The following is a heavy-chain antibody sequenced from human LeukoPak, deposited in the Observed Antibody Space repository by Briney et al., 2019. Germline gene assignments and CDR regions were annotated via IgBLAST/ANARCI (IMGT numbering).Heavy chain of an antibody. J-gene: IGHJ4*02. Sequence: GGSLRLSCAASEFTFSSYAMHWVRPAQGKWLEWVAVILYDGSHKFYAASVKGRFTITRDNSKNTLYLQMNSLRAEDTAVYYCARDYDYEDAGGFDYWGQGTLVTVSS. D-gene: IGHD3-22*01. CDR2: ILYDGSHK. V-gene: IGHV3-30*04. CDR1: EFTFSSYA. CDR3: ARDYDYEDAGGFDY.